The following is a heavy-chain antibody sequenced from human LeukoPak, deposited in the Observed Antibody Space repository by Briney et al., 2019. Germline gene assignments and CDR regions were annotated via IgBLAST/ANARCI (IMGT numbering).Heavy chain of an antibody. CDR2: ISVYNGNR. V-gene: IGHV1-18*01. Sequence: ASVKVSFKASGYTFTSYGISWLRQAPGQGLEWMGWISVYNGNRNYTQKLQGRGTMTTDTSTSTAYMELRSLRCDDTAVYYCARWAYYYDSSGSQATSHFDYWGQGTLVTVSS. J-gene: IGHJ4*02. CDR1: GYTFTSYG. CDR3: ARWAYYYDSSGSQATSHFDY. D-gene: IGHD3-22*01.